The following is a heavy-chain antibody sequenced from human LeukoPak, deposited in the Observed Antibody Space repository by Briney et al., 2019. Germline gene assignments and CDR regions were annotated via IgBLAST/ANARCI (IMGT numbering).Heavy chain of an antibody. V-gene: IGHV4-59*13. CDR2: IYHSGNT. CDR3: ARDRILPKYYYDSSGYPRNAFDI. CDR1: GGFISRYY. D-gene: IGHD3-22*01. J-gene: IGHJ3*02. Sequence: SETLSLTCTLSGGFISRYYWRWLRQPPGKALEWIGYIYHSGNTNYNPSLKSRVTISVDTSKNQFSVKLSSVTAADTAVYYCARDRILPKYYYDSSGYPRNAFDIWGQGTMVTVSS.